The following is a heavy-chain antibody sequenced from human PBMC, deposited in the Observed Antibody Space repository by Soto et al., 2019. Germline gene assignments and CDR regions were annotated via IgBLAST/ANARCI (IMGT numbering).Heavy chain of an antibody. CDR1: GDSSSTYY. J-gene: IGHJ5*02. CDR2: INYSGRS. Sequence: QVQLQESGPGLVKSSETLSLTCSVSGDSSSTYYWGWIRQPPGKGLEWIGYINYSGRSNHNPSLTSRRSISVDASKNQVSLTLTSVTAADTAVYYCARSYCADSVSCNWFDPWGQGTLVVVSS. D-gene: IGHD2-8*02. CDR3: ARSYCADSVSCNWFDP. V-gene: IGHV4-59*01.